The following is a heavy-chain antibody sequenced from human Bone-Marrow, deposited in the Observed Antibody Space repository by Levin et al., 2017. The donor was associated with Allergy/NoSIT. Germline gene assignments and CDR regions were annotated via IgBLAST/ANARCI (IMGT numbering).Heavy chain of an antibody. CDR3: AIGYDSSGYYPQYYFDY. D-gene: IGHD3-22*01. Sequence: GESLKISCSGSGYTFRSYAMTWVRQAPGKGLEWVSGISGPGDRTYYADSVTGRFVISRDNSQNTLFLQMNDLKGEDTAIYYCAIGYDSSGYYPQYYFDYWGQGALVTVSS. V-gene: IGHV3-23*01. CDR1: GYTFRSYA. CDR2: ISGPGDRT. J-gene: IGHJ4*02.